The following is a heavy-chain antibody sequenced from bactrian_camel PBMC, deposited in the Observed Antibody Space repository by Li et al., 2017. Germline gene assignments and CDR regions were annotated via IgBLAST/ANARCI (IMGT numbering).Heavy chain of an antibody. Sequence: HVQLVESGGGSVQAGGSLRLSCAASGYTYNCMGWFRQAPGKEREGVAAMYTGFGGGNIYYDDSVKGRFTISQDNSKNTLYLRMNSLKPEDTAMYYCAAGGHCYDYRFVNYWGQGTQVTVS. CDR3: AAGGHCYDYRFVNY. V-gene: IGHV3S1*01. D-gene: IGHD2*01. CDR2: MYTGFGGGNI. J-gene: IGHJ4*01. CDR1: GYTYNC.